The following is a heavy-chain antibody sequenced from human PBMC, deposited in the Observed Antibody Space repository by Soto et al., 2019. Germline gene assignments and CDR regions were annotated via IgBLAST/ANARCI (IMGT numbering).Heavy chain of an antibody. CDR3: ARGWETVGSTTAFAY. CDR2: LHPNSGET. D-gene: IGHD1-26*01. V-gene: IGHV1-2*02. J-gene: IGHJ4*02. CDR1: GYTLTDHY. Sequence: ASVKVSCKASGYTLTDHYLHWVRQAPGHAPEYMGWLHPNSGETKYVERFQGRVTMTRDTSISTAYLELRRLTSDDTAVYYCARGWETVGSTTAFAYWGQGTLVTVSS.